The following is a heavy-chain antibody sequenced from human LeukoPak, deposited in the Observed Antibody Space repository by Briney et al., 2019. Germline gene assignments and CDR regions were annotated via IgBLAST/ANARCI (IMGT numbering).Heavy chain of an antibody. CDR2: ISSGGAGT. CDR3: VKQPSSGYYY. J-gene: IGHJ4*02. D-gene: IGHD3-22*01. CDR1: GFTFNSYA. Sequence: GGSLRLFCAASGFTFNSYAMSWGRQAPGKGLEWVSGISSGGAGTYYADSVKGRFTISRDNSKNTLYLQIHSLRADDTAVYYCVKQPSSGYYYWGQGTLVTVSS. V-gene: IGHV3-23*01.